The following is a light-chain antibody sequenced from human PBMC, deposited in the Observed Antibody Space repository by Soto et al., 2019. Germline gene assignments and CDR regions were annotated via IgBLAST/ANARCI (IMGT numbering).Light chain of an antibody. Sequence: EIGLTQSPATLSLSTGERATLSCRASQSVSRYLAWYQQKPGQAPRLLIHDTSTRATGVPDTFSGSGSGTDFTLSISSLEPDDSAMYYCQQRFSWPPTFGVWTHLEIK. CDR1: QSVSRY. CDR2: DTS. V-gene: IGKV3-11*01. CDR3: QQRFSWPPT. J-gene: IGKJ4*01.